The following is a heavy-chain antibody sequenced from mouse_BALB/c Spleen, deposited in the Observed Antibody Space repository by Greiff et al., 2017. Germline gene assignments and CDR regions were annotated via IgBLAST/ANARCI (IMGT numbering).Heavy chain of an antibody. Sequence: VQLQQSGPELVKPGASVKISCKASGYAFSSSWMNWVKQRPGQGLEWIGRIYPGDGDTNYNGKFKGKATLTADKSSSTAYMQLSSLTSVDSAVYFCARRGYYRYDYAMDYWGQGTSVTVSS. CDR2: IYPGDGDT. CDR3: ARRGYYRYDYAMDY. J-gene: IGHJ4*01. D-gene: IGHD2-14*01. CDR1: GYAFSSSW. V-gene: IGHV1-82*01.